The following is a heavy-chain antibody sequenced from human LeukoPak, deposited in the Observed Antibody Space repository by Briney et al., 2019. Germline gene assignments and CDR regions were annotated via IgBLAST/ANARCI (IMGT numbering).Heavy chain of an antibody. CDR2: ISGSGGST. D-gene: IGHD6-19*01. CDR1: GFTFSSYA. J-gene: IGHJ5*02. Sequence: GGSLRLSCAASGFTFSSYAMSWVRQAPGKGLEWVSAISGSGGSTYYADSVKGRFTISRGNSKNTLYLQMNSLRAEDTAVYCCAKDPSLYSSGWNTWGQGTLVTVSS. V-gene: IGHV3-23*01. CDR3: AKDPSLYSSGWNT.